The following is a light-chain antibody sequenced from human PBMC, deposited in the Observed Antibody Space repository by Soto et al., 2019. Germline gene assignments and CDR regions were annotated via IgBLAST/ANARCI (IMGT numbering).Light chain of an antibody. CDR1: ESVSKNY. Sequence: EIVLTQSPGTLSLSPGERASLSCGASESVSKNYLAWYHQKPGQAPRLLIYAASTRATGIPDRFSGSGSGTDFTLTISRLEPEDFAVFYCQQYAVSPITFGQGTRLEIK. CDR3: QQYAVSPIT. J-gene: IGKJ5*01. CDR2: AAS. V-gene: IGKV3-20*01.